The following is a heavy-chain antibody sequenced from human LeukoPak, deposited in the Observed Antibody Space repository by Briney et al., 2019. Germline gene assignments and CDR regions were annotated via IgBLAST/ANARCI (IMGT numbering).Heavy chain of an antibody. Sequence: GGSLRLSCAASGFTFSSYAMHWVGQAPGKGLEWVAVISYDGSNKYYADSVKGRFTISRDNSKNTLYLQMNSLRAEDTAVYYCARVGGSYPKYYFDYWGQGTLVTVSS. J-gene: IGHJ4*02. CDR3: ARVGGSYPKYYFDY. CDR1: GFTFSSYA. D-gene: IGHD3-16*02. CDR2: ISYDGSNK. V-gene: IGHV3-30-3*01.